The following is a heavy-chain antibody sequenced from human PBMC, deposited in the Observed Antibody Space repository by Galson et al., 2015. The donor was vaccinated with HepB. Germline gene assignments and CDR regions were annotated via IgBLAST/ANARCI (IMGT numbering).Heavy chain of an antibody. V-gene: IGHV3-74*01. CDR3: ASVHIAVGKNYYYYGMDV. Sequence: SLRLSCAASGFTLSNYWMHWVRQAPGKGLVWVSRINSDGTSTSYADSVKGRFTISRDNAKNTLYLQMNSLRAEDTAVYYCASVHIAVGKNYYYYGMDVWGQGTTVTVSS. D-gene: IGHD6-19*01. CDR1: GFTLSNYW. J-gene: IGHJ6*02. CDR2: INSDGTST.